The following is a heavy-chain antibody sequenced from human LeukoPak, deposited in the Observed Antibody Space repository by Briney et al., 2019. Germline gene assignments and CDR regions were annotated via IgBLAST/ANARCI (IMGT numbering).Heavy chain of an antibody. CDR3: ARQMAPSGELWFPISDY. V-gene: IGHV5-51*01. D-gene: IGHD5-18*01. CDR1: GYSFTSYW. CDR2: IYPGDSDT. J-gene: IGHJ4*02. Sequence: GESLKISCKGSGYSFTSYWIGWVRQMPGKGLEWMGIIYPGDSDTRYSPSFQGQVTISADKSISTAYLQWSSLKASDTAMYYCARQMAPSGELWFPISDYWGQGTLVTVSS.